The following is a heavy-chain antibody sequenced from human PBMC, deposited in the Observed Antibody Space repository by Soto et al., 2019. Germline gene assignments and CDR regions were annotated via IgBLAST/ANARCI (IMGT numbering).Heavy chain of an antibody. Sequence: ASVKVSCKASGYTFTGYYMHWVRQAPGQGLEWMGWINPNSGGTNYAQKFQGRVTMTRDTSISTAYMELSRLRSDDTAVYYCARADSSGYSEFDYWREGTLVTVSS. V-gene: IGHV1-2*02. D-gene: IGHD3-22*01. J-gene: IGHJ4*02. CDR3: ARADSSGYSEFDY. CDR1: GYTFTGYY. CDR2: INPNSGGT.